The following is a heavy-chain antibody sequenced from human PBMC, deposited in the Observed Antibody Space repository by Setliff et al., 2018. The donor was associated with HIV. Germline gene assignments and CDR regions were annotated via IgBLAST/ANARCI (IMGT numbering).Heavy chain of an antibody. CDR1: GGTFSTHA. CDR3: ASVPMEYSGYNSDSGSYYYHFGLDV. D-gene: IGHD5-12*01. J-gene: IGHJ6*02. V-gene: IGHV1-69*05. Sequence: PSVKVSCKASGGTFSTHAINWVRQAPGQGLEWMGGIIPIFGTTHYAQKFQGRVTITTDESTNTAYMELGSLRSEDTAVYYCASVPMEYSGYNSDSGSYYYHFGLDVWGQGTTVTVSS. CDR2: IIPIFGTT.